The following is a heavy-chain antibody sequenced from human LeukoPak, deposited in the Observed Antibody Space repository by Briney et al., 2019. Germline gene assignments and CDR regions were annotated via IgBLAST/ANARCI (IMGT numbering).Heavy chain of an antibody. J-gene: IGHJ4*02. D-gene: IGHD6-13*01. CDR3: ARVPQGSSWPYYFDY. CDR1: GGTFITYA. CDR2: IVPILGTA. Sequence: SVKVSCKPSGGTFITYAISWVRQAPGQGLEWVGRIVPILGTANYAQNFQGRVTITADRSTTTAYMELSSLRSEDTAVYYCARVPQGSSWPYYFDYWGQGTLVTVSS. V-gene: IGHV1-69*04.